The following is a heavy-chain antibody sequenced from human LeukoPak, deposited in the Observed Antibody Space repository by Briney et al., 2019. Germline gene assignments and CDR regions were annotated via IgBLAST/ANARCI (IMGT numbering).Heavy chain of an antibody. V-gene: IGHV1-46*01. CDR1: GYTFTSYY. J-gene: IGHJ4*02. CDR2: INPSGGST. D-gene: IGHD2-21*02. Sequence: ASVKVSCKASGYTFTSYYMHWVRQAPGQGLEWMGIINPSGGSTSYAQKFQGRVTMTRDTSTSTVYMELSSLRSEDTAVYYCARDPPYCGGDCQPYYYFDYWGQGTLVTVSS. CDR3: ARDPPYCGGDCQPYYYFDY.